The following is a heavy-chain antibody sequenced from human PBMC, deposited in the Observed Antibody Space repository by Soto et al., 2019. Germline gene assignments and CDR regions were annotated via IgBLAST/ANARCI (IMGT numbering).Heavy chain of an antibody. D-gene: IGHD2-21*02. Sequence: GASVKVSCKASGYTFSSYGISWVRQAPGQGLEWMGWISGYNGDTNYAQKVRGRVTVTADTSTSTTYMELGSLRSDDAAVYYCARDLAYCGGDCCYDTFDIWGQGTMVTVSS. CDR3: ARDLAYCGGDCCYDTFDI. CDR2: ISGYNGDT. J-gene: IGHJ3*02. CDR1: GYTFSSYG. V-gene: IGHV1-18*04.